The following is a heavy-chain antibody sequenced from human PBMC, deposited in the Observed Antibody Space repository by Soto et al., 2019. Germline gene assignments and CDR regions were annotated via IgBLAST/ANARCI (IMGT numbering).Heavy chain of an antibody. J-gene: IGHJ4*02. D-gene: IGHD1-7*01. V-gene: IGHV3-30*18. CDR2: ITYDGSFQ. Sequence: AGSLRLSCLASGFNFDDYGMHWVRQAPGKGLEWVAVITYDGSFQSYADSVKGRFTISRDNSKNTLSLHLNTLKPEDTAVYHCAKDRGGGTFYAPLAFWGQGTLVTVSS. CDR3: AKDRGGGTFYAPLAF. CDR1: GFNFDDYG.